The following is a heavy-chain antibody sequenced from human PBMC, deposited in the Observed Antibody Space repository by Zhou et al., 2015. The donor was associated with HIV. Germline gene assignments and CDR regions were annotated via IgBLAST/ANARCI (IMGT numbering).Heavy chain of an antibody. V-gene: IGHV3-48*02. CDR1: GFTFNTYN. J-gene: IGHJ6*02. Sequence: EVQLVESGGRLGTAWGGSLRLSCAASGFTFNTYNMNWVRQAPGKGLEWVSYITSRSSSTYYADSVKGRFTISRDNAKNSLFLQMKSLRDEDSGVYFCARRKKGITGSTGPYYYYYGMDAWGQGTTVTVSS. CDR3: ARRKKGITGSTGPYYYYYGMDA. D-gene: IGHD1-7*01. CDR2: ITSRSSST.